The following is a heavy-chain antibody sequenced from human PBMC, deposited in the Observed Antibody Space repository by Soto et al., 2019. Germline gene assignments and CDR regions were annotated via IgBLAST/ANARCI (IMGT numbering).Heavy chain of an antibody. V-gene: IGHV3-74*01. CDR2: ISDDGART. D-gene: IGHD2-2*01. Sequence: GGSLRLSCAASGFAFSSYWMHWVRQVPGKGLEWVSRISDDGARTDYADSVRGRFTISRDNANNALYLQMNALRGEDTAVYFCTRGPRPSSVGTGAVWGRGALVTVSS. CDR1: GFAFSSYW. CDR3: TRGPRPSSVGTGAV. J-gene: IGHJ4*02.